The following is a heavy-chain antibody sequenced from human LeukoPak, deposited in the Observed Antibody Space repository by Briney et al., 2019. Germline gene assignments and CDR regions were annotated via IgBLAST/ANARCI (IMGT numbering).Heavy chain of an antibody. V-gene: IGHV4-59*08. CDR3: ARHRGYRKYYFDY. J-gene: IGHJ4*02. D-gene: IGHD3-22*01. CDR2: IYYSGST. CDR1: GGSISSYY. Sequence: PSETLSLTCTVSGGSISSYYWSWIRQPPGKGLEWIGYIYYSGSTNYNPSLKSRVTISVDTSKNQFSLKLSSVTAADTAVYYCARHRGYRKYYFDYWGQGTLVTVSS.